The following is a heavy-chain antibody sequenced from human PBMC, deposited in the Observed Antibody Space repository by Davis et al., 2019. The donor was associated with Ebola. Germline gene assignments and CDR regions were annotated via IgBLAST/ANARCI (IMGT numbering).Heavy chain of an antibody. V-gene: IGHV1-8*01. D-gene: IGHD3-3*01. CDR1: GYTFTSYD. CDR2: MNPNSGNT. Sequence: ASVKVSCKASGYTFTSYDINWVRQATGQGLEWMGWMNPNSGNTGYAQKFQGRVTMTRNTSISTAYMELSSLRSEDTAVYYCARGSNTGFLEWYNWFDPWGQGTLVTVSS. CDR3: ARGSNTGFLEWYNWFDP. J-gene: IGHJ5*02.